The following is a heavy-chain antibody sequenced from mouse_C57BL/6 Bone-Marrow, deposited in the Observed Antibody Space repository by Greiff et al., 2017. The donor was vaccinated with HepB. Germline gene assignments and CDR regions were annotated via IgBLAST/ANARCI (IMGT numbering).Heavy chain of an antibody. CDR2: ISNGGGST. CDR1: GFTFSDYY. J-gene: IGHJ4*01. D-gene: IGHD1-1*01. CDR3: ARQELYGSSYYAMDY. Sequence: DVQLVESGGGLVQPGGSLKLSCAASGFTFSDYYMYWVRQTPEKRLEWVAYISNGGGSTYYPDTVKGRFTISRDNAKNTLYLQMSRLKSEDTAMYYCARQELYGSSYYAMDYWGQGTSVTVSS. V-gene: IGHV5-12*01.